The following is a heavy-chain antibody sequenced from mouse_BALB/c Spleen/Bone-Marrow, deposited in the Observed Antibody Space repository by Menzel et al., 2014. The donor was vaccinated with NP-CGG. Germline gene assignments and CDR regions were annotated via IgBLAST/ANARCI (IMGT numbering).Heavy chain of an antibody. V-gene: IGHV3-1*02. D-gene: IGHD2-14*01. J-gene: IGHJ4*01. Sequence: VQLQQSGPDLVKPSQSLSLTCTVTGYSITSGYSWHWIRQFPGNKLEWMGYIHYSGSTNYNPSLKSRISITQDTSKNQFFLQLNSVTTEDTATYYCAREGAYYRYDYAMDYWGQGTSVTVSS. CDR3: AREGAYYRYDYAMDY. CDR1: GYSITSGYS. CDR2: IHYSGST.